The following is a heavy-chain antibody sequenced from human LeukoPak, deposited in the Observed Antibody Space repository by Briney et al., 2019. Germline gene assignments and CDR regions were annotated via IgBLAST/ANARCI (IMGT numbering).Heavy chain of an antibody. J-gene: IGHJ4*02. Sequence: KPSETLSLTCTVSGGSISSSSYYWGWIRQPPGKGLEWIGSIYYSGSTYYNPSLKSRVTISVDTSKNQFSLKLSSVTAADTAVYYCARGRPTDYWGQGTLVTVSS. CDR3: ARGRPTDY. CDR1: GGSISSSSYY. V-gene: IGHV4-39*01. CDR2: IYYSGST.